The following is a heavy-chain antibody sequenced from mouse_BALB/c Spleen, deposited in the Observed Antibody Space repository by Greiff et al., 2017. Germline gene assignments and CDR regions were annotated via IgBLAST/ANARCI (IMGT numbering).Heavy chain of an antibody. CDR2: IDPANGNT. J-gene: IGHJ3*01. CDR1: GFNIKDTY. V-gene: IGHV14-3*02. D-gene: IGHD2-1*01. Sequence: VHVKQSGAELVKPGASVKLSCTASGFNIKDTYMHWVKQRPEQGLEWIGRIDPANGNTKYDPKFQGKATITADTSSNTAYLQLSSLTSEDTAVYYCARDGNYAYWGQGTLVTVSA. CDR3: ARDGNYAY.